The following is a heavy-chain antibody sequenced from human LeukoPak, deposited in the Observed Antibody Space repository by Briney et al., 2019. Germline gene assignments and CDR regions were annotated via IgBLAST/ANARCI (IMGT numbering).Heavy chain of an antibody. CDR3: ARVVETPGTPLPLLLGN. D-gene: IGHD2-2*01. J-gene: IGHJ4*02. Sequence: GASVKVSCKASGYTFTSYDINWVRQATGQGLEWMGWMNPNSGNTGYAQKFQGRVTMTRNTSISTAYMELSSLRFEDTAVYYCARVVETPGTPLPLLLGNWGQGTLVTVSS. CDR2: MNPNSGNT. V-gene: IGHV1-8*01. CDR1: GYTFTSYD.